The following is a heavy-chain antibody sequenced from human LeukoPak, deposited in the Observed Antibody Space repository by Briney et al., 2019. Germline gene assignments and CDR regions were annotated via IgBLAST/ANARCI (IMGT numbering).Heavy chain of an antibody. CDR3: ARDPPYYYDSSGDDAFDI. V-gene: IGHV4-4*07. J-gene: IGHJ3*02. CDR2: IYTSGST. Sequence: PSETLSLTCTVSGGSISSYYWSWIRQPAGKGLEWIGRIYTSGSTNYNPSLKSRVTMSVDTSKNQFSLKLSSVTAADTAVYYCARDPPYYYDSSGDDAFDISGQGTMVTVSS. D-gene: IGHD3-22*01. CDR1: GGSISSYY.